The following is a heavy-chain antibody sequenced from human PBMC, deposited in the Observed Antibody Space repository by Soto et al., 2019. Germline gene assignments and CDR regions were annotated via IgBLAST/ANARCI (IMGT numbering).Heavy chain of an antibody. CDR3: AREEAATVANNWFDS. CDR2: IRPDGSEK. V-gene: IGHV3-7*03. D-gene: IGHD6-25*01. CDR1: GFTFRSYW. Sequence: EVQVVESGGGLVQPGGSLRVSCVGSGFTFRSYWMSWVRQAPGKGLEWVANIRPDGSEKYYVDSVKGRFTISRDNAKNSLYLQMSSRRAEDTAVYYCAREEAATVANNWFDSWGQGALVTVSS. J-gene: IGHJ5*01.